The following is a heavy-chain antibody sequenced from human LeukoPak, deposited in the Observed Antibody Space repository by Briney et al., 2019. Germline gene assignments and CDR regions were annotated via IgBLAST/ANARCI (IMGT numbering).Heavy chain of an antibody. V-gene: IGHV3-30*18. Sequence: PGGSLRLSCAASGFTFSSYGRHWVRQAPGKGLEWVAVISYDGSNKYYADSVKGRFTISRDNSKNTLYLQMNSLRAEDTAVYYCAKDSGYYYDSSGYPLFDYWGQGTLVTVSS. CDR1: GFTFSSYG. D-gene: IGHD3-22*01. CDR3: AKDSGYYYDSSGYPLFDY. J-gene: IGHJ4*02. CDR2: ISYDGSNK.